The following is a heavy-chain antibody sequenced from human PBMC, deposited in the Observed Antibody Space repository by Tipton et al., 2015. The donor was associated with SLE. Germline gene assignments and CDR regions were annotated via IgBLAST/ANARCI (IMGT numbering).Heavy chain of an antibody. J-gene: IGHJ6*02. V-gene: IGHV7-4-1*02. CDR1: GYTFTSYA. Sequence: QSGAEVKKPGASVKVSCKASGYTFTSYAMNWVRQSPGQGLAWMGWINTNTGNPTYAQGFTGRFVFSLDTSVSTAYLQISSLKAEDTAVYYCARGPGYAVRNGMDVWGQGTTGTVSS. CDR3: ARGPGYAVRNGMDV. D-gene: IGHD1-1*01. CDR2: INTNTGNP.